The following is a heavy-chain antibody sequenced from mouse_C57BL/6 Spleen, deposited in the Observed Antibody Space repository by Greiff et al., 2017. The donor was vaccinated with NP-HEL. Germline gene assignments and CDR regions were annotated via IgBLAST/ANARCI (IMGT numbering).Heavy chain of an antibody. D-gene: IGHD2-3*01. Sequence: EVHLVESGGGLVKPGGSLKLSCAASGFTFSSYAMSWVRQTPEKRLEWVATISDGGSYTYYPDNVKGRFTISRDNAKNNLYLQMSHLKSEDTAMYYCARDRDGYYNFDYWGQGTTLTVSS. V-gene: IGHV5-4*01. CDR3: ARDRDGYYNFDY. CDR2: ISDGGSYT. CDR1: GFTFSSYA. J-gene: IGHJ2*01.